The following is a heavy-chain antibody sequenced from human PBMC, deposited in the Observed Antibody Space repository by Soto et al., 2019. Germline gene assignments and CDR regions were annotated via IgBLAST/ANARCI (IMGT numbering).Heavy chain of an antibody. CDR1: GGSIDSSSFY. Sequence: PSETLSLTCIVSGGSIDSSSFYWGWIRQPPGKGLEWIGSIYYSGTTYYNPSLKSRVTMSVDMSKNQFSLRLSSVTAADTAVYYCARPPSPHRPRQPRVYYGFWGQGTLVTVSS. V-gene: IGHV4-39*01. CDR2: IYYSGTT. CDR3: ARPPSPHRPRQPRVYYGF. J-gene: IGHJ4*02. D-gene: IGHD6-13*01.